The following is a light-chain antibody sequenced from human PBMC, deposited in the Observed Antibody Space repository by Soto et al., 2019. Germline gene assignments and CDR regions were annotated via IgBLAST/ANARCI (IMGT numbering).Light chain of an antibody. CDR1: QSISSW. Sequence: DIQMTQSPSTLSASVGDRVTITCRASQSISSWLAWYQQKPGKAPKLLIYKASSLESGVPSRFSGSGSGTDFTLTINSLQPEDYAIYYCQQTYLPPYTFGQGTKLEIK. CDR3: QQTYLPPYT. V-gene: IGKV1-5*03. J-gene: IGKJ2*01. CDR2: KAS.